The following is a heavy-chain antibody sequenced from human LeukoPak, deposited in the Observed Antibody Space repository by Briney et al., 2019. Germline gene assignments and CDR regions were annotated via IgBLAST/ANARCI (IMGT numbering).Heavy chain of an antibody. J-gene: IGHJ6*03. V-gene: IGHV1-3*03. Sequence: ASVKVSCKASGYTFNKYAMHWVRQAPGQRLEWLGWINAGDGSTKYSQAFQGRVTITSDTSATTVYMEMSSLRSEDTAVYYCARADVAYDYYYYYMDVWGKGTTVTVSS. CDR1: GYTFNKYA. D-gene: IGHD4-17*01. CDR2: INAGDGST. CDR3: ARADVAYDYYYYYMDV.